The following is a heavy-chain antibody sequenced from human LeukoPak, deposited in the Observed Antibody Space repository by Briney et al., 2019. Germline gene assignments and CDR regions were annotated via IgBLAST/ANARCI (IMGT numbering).Heavy chain of an antibody. D-gene: IGHD3-3*01. CDR1: GFSVGTDY. CDR3: ARGYDFWSGSSSGVFGV. V-gene: IGHV3-53*01. J-gene: IGHJ3*01. Sequence: PGGSLRLSCEVSGFSVGTDYMTWIRQAPGKGLVWFSVVHSGGATFYADSVKGRFTISRDTSKNTVSLEMTNLRAEDTGVYYCARGYDFWSGSSSGVFGVWGQGTMVIVSS. CDR2: VHSGGAT.